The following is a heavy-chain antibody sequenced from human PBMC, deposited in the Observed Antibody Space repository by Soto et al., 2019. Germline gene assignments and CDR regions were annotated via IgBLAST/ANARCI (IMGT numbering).Heavy chain of an antibody. V-gene: IGHV3-23*01. D-gene: IGHD5-18*01. CDR2: ISGSGGST. CDR1: GFIYSSYA. Sequence: LRLSCAASGFIYSSYAMSWVRQAPGKGLEWVSAISGSGGSTYHADSVKGRFTISRDKASDTLYLQMNSLRADDTAIYYCAKAGRGYSYGPYYIDYWGQGTPVTVS. J-gene: IGHJ4*02. CDR3: AKAGRGYSYGPYYIDY.